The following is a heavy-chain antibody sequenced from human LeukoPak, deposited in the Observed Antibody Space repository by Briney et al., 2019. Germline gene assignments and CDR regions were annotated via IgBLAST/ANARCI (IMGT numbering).Heavy chain of an antibody. CDR1: GFTVSSSY. D-gene: IGHD6-13*01. J-gene: IGHJ4*02. V-gene: IGHV3-53*01. Sequence: GGSLRLSCAASGFTVSSSYMSWVRQAPGKGLEWVSVIYSGGSTYYADSVKGRFTISRDNSKNTLYLQMNSLRAEDTAVYYCARRGSSWYVPFDYWGQGTLVTVSS. CDR3: ARRGSSWYVPFDY. CDR2: IYSGGST.